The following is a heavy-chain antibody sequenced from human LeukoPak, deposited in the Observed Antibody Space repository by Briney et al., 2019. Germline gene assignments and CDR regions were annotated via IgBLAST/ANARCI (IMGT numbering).Heavy chain of an antibody. CDR3: ARQTGYFRY. Sequence: KSSETLSLTCTVSGGSISSDYWSWIRQPPGKGLELIGHIYYSGSTNYNPSLKSRVTISVDTSKNQFSLKLNSVTAADTAVYYCARQTGYFRYWGQGTLVAVSS. D-gene: IGHD3-10*01. V-gene: IGHV4-59*08. J-gene: IGHJ1*01. CDR1: GGSISSDY. CDR2: IYYSGST.